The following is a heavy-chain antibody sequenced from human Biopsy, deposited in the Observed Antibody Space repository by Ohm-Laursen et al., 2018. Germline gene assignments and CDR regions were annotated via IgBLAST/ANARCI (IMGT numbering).Heavy chain of an antibody. Sequence: SLRLSCAVSGFTFTSYAMHWVRQAPGKGLEWVAVISYDGSGEYYADSLPGRFIISRDNPKNTVDLQMNSLRAEDTAVYFCARDGKRWDYSTYFSWHFDLWGRGTLVTVSS. D-gene: IGHD4-11*01. V-gene: IGHV3-30*03. CDR1: GFTFTSYA. CDR2: ISYDGSGE. J-gene: IGHJ2*01. CDR3: ARDGKRWDYSTYFSWHFDL.